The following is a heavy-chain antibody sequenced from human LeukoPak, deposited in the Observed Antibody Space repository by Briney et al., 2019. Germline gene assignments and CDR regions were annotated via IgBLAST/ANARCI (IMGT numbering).Heavy chain of an antibody. V-gene: IGHV3-23*01. CDR2: ITGSGGST. D-gene: IGHD3-10*01. J-gene: IGHJ6*03. CDR3: ARGKNGSGSYYYYYYYMDV. CDR1: GFTFNLYA. Sequence: GGSLRLSCTASGFTFNLYAMTWVRQAPGKGLEWVSAITGSGGSTYYADSVKGRFTISRDNSKNTLHLQMNSLRAEDTAVYYCARGKNGSGSYYYYYYYMDVWGKGTTVTISS.